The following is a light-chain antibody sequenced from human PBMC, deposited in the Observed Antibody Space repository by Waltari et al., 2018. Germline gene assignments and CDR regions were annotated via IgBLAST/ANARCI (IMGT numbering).Light chain of an antibody. V-gene: IGKV1-5*03. Sequence: IQMTQSPSTLSASVGDRVTITCRASPSVHIWMAWYQQKPGKAPKLLIYEASRLETGVPSRFSGSGSGTDFTLTINSLQPDDFATYYCQQYNSFSPFGQGTKLEI. CDR1: PSVHIW. J-gene: IGKJ2*01. CDR3: QQYNSFSP. CDR2: EAS.